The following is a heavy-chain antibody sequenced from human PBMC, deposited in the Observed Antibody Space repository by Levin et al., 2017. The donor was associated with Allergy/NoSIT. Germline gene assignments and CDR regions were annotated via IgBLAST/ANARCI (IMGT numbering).Heavy chain of an antibody. CDR1: GFTFSDYY. D-gene: IGHD4-17*01. CDR2: ISSSSSYT. Sequence: GGSLRLSCAASGFTFSDYYMSWIRQTPGKGLEWVSSISSSSSYTNYADSVKGRFTISRDNAKNSLYLQMCSLRVEDTAFYYCAKAAEYGAVAPGYWGQGTLVTVS. CDR3: AKAAEYGAVAPGY. J-gene: IGHJ4*02. V-gene: IGHV3-11*05.